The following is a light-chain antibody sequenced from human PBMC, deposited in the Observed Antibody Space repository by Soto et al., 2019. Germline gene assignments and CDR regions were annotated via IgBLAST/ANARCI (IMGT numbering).Light chain of an antibody. CDR1: SSNIGAGYD. V-gene: IGLV1-40*01. CDR2: GNT. J-gene: IGLJ2*01. CDR3: QSYDSSLSAVV. Sequence: QSVLPQPPSVSGAPGQRVTISCTGSSSNIGAGYDVHWYQQFPGTAPKLLIYGNTNRPSGVPDRFSGSKSGTSASLAITGLQADDEADYYCQSYDSSLSAVVFGGGTKLTVL.